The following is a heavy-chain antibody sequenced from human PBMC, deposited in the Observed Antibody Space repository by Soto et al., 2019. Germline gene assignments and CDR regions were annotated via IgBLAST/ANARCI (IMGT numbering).Heavy chain of an antibody. J-gene: IGHJ6*02. CDR2: IWSDASNK. D-gene: IGHD2-8*01. CDR1: GFSFSNHG. CDR3: ATDGCNKPGYYYGMGV. Sequence: QVRLVESGGGVVQPGGSLRLSCAASGFSFSNHGMHWVRQAPGKGLEWVAAIWSDASNKYYADSGKGRFTISRDNSKNTLYLQMNTLRAEDTAVYYCATDGCNKPGYYYGMGVWGQGTTVTVSS. V-gene: IGHV3-33*03.